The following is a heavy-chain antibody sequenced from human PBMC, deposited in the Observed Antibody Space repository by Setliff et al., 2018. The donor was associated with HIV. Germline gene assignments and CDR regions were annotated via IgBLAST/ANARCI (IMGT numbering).Heavy chain of an antibody. D-gene: IGHD2-15*01. J-gene: IGHJ4*02. CDR1: GGSISSSSYY. V-gene: IGHV4-39*02. CDR2: IYYSGST. CDR3: ARRGRGAFPYYSIDY. Sequence: PSETLSLTCTVSGGSISSSSYYWGWIRQPPGKGLEWIGSIYYSGSTYYNASLKSRVTMSIDRSKNHFSLTMTSVTAADTAVYYCARRGRGAFPYYSIDYWGQGILVTVSS.